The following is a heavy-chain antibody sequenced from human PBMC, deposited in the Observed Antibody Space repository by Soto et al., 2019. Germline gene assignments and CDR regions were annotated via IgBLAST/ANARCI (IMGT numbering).Heavy chain of an antibody. Sequence: GASVKVSWKASGYTFTGYYMHWVRQAPGQGLEWMGWINPNSGGTNYAQKFQERVTITRDMSTSTAYMELSSLRSEDTAVYYCAASDSSGYYPTYYYYYGMDVWGQGTTVTVSS. V-gene: IGHV1-2*02. J-gene: IGHJ6*02. D-gene: IGHD3-22*01. CDR2: INPNSGGT. CDR1: GYTFTGYY. CDR3: AASDSSGYYPTYYYYYGMDV.